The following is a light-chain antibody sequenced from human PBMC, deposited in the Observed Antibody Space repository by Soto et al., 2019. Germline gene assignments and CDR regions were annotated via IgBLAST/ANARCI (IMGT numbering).Light chain of an antibody. CDR3: HYSVNSTAMYT. V-gene: IGKV3-20*01. CDR1: QSVSNEY. J-gene: IGKJ2*01. Sequence: EIVLTQSPGTLSLSPGDRATLSCRASQSVSNEYLAWYQQKPGQAPRLLIYGASSRATGIPDRCSGSGSGTEFTLTISRLEPEDFAVYYCHYSVNSTAMYTFGQGTKLESK. CDR2: GAS.